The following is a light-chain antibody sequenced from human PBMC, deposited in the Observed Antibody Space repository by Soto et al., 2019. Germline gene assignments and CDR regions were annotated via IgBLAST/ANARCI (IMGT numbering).Light chain of an antibody. CDR3: CSYAGSPRYV. Sequence: QSALTQPRSVSGSPGQSGTISCTGTSSDVGGYNYVSWYQQHPGKAPKVMIYDVSERPSGVPDRFSGSKSGNTASLTISGLQAEDEAYYYCCSYAGSPRYVFGAGTKLTVL. CDR1: SSDVGGYNY. V-gene: IGLV2-11*01. J-gene: IGLJ1*01. CDR2: DVS.